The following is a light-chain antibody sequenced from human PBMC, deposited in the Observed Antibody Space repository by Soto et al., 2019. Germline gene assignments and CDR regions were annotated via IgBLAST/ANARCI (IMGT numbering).Light chain of an antibody. CDR1: QSISSY. V-gene: IGKV1-39*01. J-gene: IGKJ1*01. CDR2: AAS. CDR3: QQSYSTPRA. Sequence: DIQMTQSPSSLSASVGDRVTITCRASQSISSYLNWYQQKPGKAPKLLIYAASSLQSGVPSRFRGSGSGTDFTLTISSPQPEDFATYYCQQSYSTPRAFGQGTKVDIK.